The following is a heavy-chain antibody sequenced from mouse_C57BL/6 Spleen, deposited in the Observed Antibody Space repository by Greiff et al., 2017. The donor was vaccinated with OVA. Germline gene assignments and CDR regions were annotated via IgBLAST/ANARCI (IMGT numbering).Heavy chain of an antibody. CDR2: IWSDGST. J-gene: IGHJ4*01. CDR3: ARHGTTVVAPSAMDY. D-gene: IGHD1-1*01. CDR1: GFSLTSYG. Sequence: QVQLKESGPGLVAPSPSLSITCTVSGFSLTSYGVHWVRQPPGKGLEWLVVIWSDGSTTYNSALKSSLSISKDNSKSQVFLKMNSLQTEDTAMYYCARHGTTVVAPSAMDYWGQGTSVTVSS. V-gene: IGHV2-6-1*01.